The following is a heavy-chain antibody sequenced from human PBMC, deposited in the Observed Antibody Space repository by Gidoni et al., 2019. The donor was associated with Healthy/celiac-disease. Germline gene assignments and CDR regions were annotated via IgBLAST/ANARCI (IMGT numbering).Heavy chain of an antibody. V-gene: IGHV4-39*01. CDR1: GGSITSSSYY. J-gene: IGHJ6*02. CDR3: ASLTTVTAAGYYYGMDV. D-gene: IGHD4-17*01. CDR2: IYSRGST. Sequence: QLQLQESRPGLAKPSETLSLTCTVSGGSITSSSYYWGWIRQTPGKGLEWIGSIYSRGSTYYNPSLSSRVTISVDTSKNQFSLKLSSVTAADTAVYYCASLTTVTAAGYYYGMDVWGQGTTVTVSS.